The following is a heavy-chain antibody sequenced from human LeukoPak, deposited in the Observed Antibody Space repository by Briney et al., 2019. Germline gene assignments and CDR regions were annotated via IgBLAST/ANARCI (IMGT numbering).Heavy chain of an antibody. D-gene: IGHD2-15*01. Sequence: SETLSLTCAVYGGSFSAFHWSWIRQPPGKGLEWIGEINHGGSTNYNPSLKSRVTISVDTSKNQFSLKLGSVTAADTAVYYCARGLHCSGGSCDDNWFDPWGQGTLVTVSS. V-gene: IGHV4-34*01. CDR1: GGSFSAFH. J-gene: IGHJ5*02. CDR3: ARGLHCSGGSCDDNWFDP. CDR2: INHGGST.